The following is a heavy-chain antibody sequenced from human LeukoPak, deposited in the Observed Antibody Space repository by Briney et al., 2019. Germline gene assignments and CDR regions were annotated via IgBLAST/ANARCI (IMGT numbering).Heavy chain of an antibody. Sequence: GESLKISCKGSGYSFTSYWIGWVRQMPGKGLEWMGIIYPGDSDTRYSPSFQGQVTISADKSISTAYLQWSSLKASDTAMYYCARRRGYSNGSINTYYYYGMDVWGQGTTVTVSS. CDR2: IYPGDSDT. D-gene: IGHD6-19*01. CDR3: ARRRGYSNGSINTYYYYGMDV. V-gene: IGHV5-51*01. J-gene: IGHJ6*02. CDR1: GYSFTSYW.